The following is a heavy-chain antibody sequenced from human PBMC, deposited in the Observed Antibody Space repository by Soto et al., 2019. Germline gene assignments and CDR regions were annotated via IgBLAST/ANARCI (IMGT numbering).Heavy chain of an antibody. Sequence: GRSVRIFCAATRSTFSGDYVSRIRLDRGKGLEWVSYISSSGSTIYYADSVKCRYTISRDNAKNSLYLQMNSLRAEDTAVYYCAIDTGGWNFDYCGQGTLVTVSS. D-gene: IGHD5-18*01. J-gene: IGHJ4*02. V-gene: IGHV3-11*04. CDR3: AIDTGGWNFDY. CDR1: RSTFSGDY. CDR2: ISSSGSTI.